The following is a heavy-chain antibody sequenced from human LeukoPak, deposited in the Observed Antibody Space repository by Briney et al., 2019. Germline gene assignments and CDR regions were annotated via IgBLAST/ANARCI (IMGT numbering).Heavy chain of an antibody. CDR1: GFTFSSYG. V-gene: IGHV3-33*01. CDR3: AVGYYDSSGADY. CDR2: IWYDGSNK. Sequence: GGSLRLSCAASGFTFSSYGMHWVRQAPGKGLEWVAVIWYDGSNKYYADSVKGRFTISRDNSKNTLYLQMNSLRAEDTAVYYCAVGYYDSSGADYWGQGTLVTVSS. D-gene: IGHD3-22*01. J-gene: IGHJ4*02.